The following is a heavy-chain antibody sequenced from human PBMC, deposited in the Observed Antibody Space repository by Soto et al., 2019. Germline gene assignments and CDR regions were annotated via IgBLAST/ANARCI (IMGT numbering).Heavy chain of an antibody. Sequence: GGSVKGSCKACGYPFTSYDINLVRQATGQGLEWMGWMNPNSGNTGYAQKFQGRATMTRNTSISTAYMELSSLRSEDTAVYYCAIEPSGWYSDAFDIWGQGTMVTVSS. J-gene: IGHJ3*02. CDR3: AIEPSGWYSDAFDI. CDR2: MNPNSGNT. D-gene: IGHD6-19*01. CDR1: GYPFTSYD. V-gene: IGHV1-8*01.